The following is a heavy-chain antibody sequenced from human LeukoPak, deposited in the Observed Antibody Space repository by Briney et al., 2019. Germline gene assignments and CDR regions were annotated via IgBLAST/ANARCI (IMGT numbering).Heavy chain of an antibody. CDR1: GFTFSNYG. J-gene: IGHJ4*02. V-gene: IGHV3-33*01. CDR3: ARAGVGAIYYFDY. Sequence: GGSLRLSCAASGFTFSNYGMHWVRQAPGKGLEWVALIWYDGSNKYYADSVRGRFTISRDNSKNTLYLQMKSLRVEDTAVYYCARAGVGAIYYFDYWGQGTLVTVSS. CDR2: IWYDGSNK. D-gene: IGHD1-26*01.